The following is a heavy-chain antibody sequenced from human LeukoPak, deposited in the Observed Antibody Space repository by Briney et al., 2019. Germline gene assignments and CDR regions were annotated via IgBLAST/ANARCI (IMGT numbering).Heavy chain of an antibody. CDR1: GFTFSDYY. CDR3: ARWYYDGSGYYYDF. CDR2: IYYSGST. Sequence: GSLRLSCAASGFTFSDYYMTWIRQPPGKGLEWIGSIYYSGSTYYNPSLKSRVTISVDKSKNEFSLKLSSVTAADTAVYYCARWYYDGSGYYYDFWGQGTLVTVSS. J-gene: IGHJ4*02. V-gene: IGHV4-38-2*01. D-gene: IGHD3-22*01.